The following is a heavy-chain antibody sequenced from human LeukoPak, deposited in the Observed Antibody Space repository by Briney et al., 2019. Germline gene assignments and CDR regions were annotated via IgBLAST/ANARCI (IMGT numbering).Heavy chain of an antibody. J-gene: IGHJ6*02. V-gene: IGHV4-39*07. Sequence: PSETLSLTCTVSGGSISSSSYYWGWIRQPPGKGLEWIGSIYYSGSTYYNPSLKSRVTISVDTSKNQFSLKLSSVTAADTAVYYCARMALDGSGSYYVPSTEPEYYYYGMDVWGQGTTVTVSS. CDR1: GGSISSSSYY. CDR2: IYYSGST. CDR3: ARMALDGSGSYYVPSTEPEYYYYGMDV. D-gene: IGHD3-10*01.